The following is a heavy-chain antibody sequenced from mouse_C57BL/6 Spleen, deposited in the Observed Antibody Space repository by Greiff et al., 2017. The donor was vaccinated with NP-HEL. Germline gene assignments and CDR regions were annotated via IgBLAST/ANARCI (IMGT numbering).Heavy chain of an antibody. CDR2: IYPRDGST. J-gene: IGHJ2*01. CDR3: ARCTGGGTFFDY. D-gene: IGHD4-1*01. V-gene: IGHV1-78*01. CDR1: GYTFTDHT. Sequence: VQLQQSDAELVKPGASVKISCKVSGYTFTDHTIHWMKQRPEQGLEWIGYIYPRDGSTKYNEKFKGKATLTADKSSSPANMPLNSLTSEDSAVYFCARCTGGGTFFDYWGQGTTLTVSS.